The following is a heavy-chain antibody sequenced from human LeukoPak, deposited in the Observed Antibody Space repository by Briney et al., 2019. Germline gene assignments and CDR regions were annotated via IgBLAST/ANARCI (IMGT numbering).Heavy chain of an antibody. CDR2: INPTGGST. CDR1: GYTFPSYF. CDR3: ARARTGTTPEH. Sequence: ASVKVSCKASGYTFPSYFMHWVRQAPGQGLEWMGIINPTGGSTTYAQKFQGRVTMTRDTSTSTVYMELSSLRSEDTAVYYCARARTGTTPEHWGQGALVTVSS. J-gene: IGHJ4*02. V-gene: IGHV1-46*01. D-gene: IGHD1-7*01.